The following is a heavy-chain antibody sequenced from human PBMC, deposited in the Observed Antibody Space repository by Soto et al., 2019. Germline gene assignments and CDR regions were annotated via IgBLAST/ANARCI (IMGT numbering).Heavy chain of an antibody. V-gene: IGHV4-31*03. D-gene: IGHD5-18*01. Sequence: QVPLQESGPGLVKPSQTLSLTCTVSGGSISSEGYYWSWFRQLPGKGLEWIGDIYYSGTTYHNPSLRSRLTISGDASKNQFSLQLSSVTDADTALYYCSRGRGYSYGPYYFDYWGQGTLVTVSS. CDR3: SRGRGYSYGPYYFDY. CDR2: IYYSGTT. J-gene: IGHJ4*02. CDR1: GGSISSEGYY.